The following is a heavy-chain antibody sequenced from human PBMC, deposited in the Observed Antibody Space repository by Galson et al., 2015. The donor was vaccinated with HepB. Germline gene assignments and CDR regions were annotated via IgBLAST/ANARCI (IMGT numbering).Heavy chain of an antibody. Sequence: SLRLSCAASEFTVSSNYMSWVRQAPGKGLEWVSAISGSGGSTYYADSVKGRFTISRDNSKNTLYLQMNSLRAEDTAVYYCAKDIVVVPAAPPDYWGQGTLVTVSS. CDR3: AKDIVVVPAAPPDY. V-gene: IGHV3-23*01. CDR2: ISGSGGST. J-gene: IGHJ4*02. CDR1: EFTVSSNY. D-gene: IGHD2-2*01.